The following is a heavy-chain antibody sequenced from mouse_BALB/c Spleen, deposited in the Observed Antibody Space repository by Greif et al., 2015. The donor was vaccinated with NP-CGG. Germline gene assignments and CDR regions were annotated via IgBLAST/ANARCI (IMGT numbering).Heavy chain of an antibody. J-gene: IGHJ3*01. CDR1: GFSLTDYG. CDR2: IWGGGST. Sequence: VKLMESGPGLVAPSQSLSITCTVSGFSLTDYGVSWIRQPPGKGLEWLGVIWGGGSTYYNSALKSRLSISKDNSKSXFFLKMNSLQTYATAMYYCAKQGGGPAWFAYWGQGTLVTVSA. CDR3: AKQGGGPAWFAY. V-gene: IGHV2-6-5*01.